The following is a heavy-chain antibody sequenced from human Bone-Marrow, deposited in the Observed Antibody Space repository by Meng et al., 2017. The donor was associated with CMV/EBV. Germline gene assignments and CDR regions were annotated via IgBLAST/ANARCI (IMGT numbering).Heavy chain of an antibody. Sequence: QGQLRLWGAGLLKPSGTLALTVAGYGGSVIGYYWSWIRQPPGKGLEWIGEINHSGSTNYNPSLKSRVTISVDTSKNQFSLKLSSVTAADTAVYYCARGPGWGYRYGYALDYWGQGTLVTVSS. D-gene: IGHD5-18*01. CDR2: INHSGST. CDR1: GGSVIGYY. V-gene: IGHV4-34*01. CDR3: ARGPGWGYRYGYALDY. J-gene: IGHJ4*02.